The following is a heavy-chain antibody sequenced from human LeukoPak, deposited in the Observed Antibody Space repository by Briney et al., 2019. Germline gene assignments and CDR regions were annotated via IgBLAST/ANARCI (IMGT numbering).Heavy chain of an antibody. CDR3: ARDTTNVYYYDTSGYDH. CDR2: IYYSGST. J-gene: IGHJ4*02. CDR1: GGSIGSSSYY. Sequence: SETLSLTCTVSGGSIGSSSYYWGWIRQHPGKGLEWIGYIYYSGSTYYNPSLKSRVTISVDTSKNQFSLKLSSVTAADTAVYYCARDTTNVYYYDTSGYDHWGQGTLVTVSS. D-gene: IGHD3-22*01. V-gene: IGHV4-31*03.